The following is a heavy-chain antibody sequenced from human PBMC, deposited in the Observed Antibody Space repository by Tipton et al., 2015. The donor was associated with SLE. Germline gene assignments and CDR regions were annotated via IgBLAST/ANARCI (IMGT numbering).Heavy chain of an antibody. Sequence: SLRLSCAASGFTFISYWMSWVRQAPGKGLEWVANIKQDGSEKYYVDSVKGRFTISRDNAKNSLYLQMNSLRAEDTAVYYCARGITMVRGGDAFDIWGQGTMVTVSS. V-gene: IGHV3-7*04. J-gene: IGHJ3*02. CDR2: IKQDGSEK. CDR1: GFTFISYW. CDR3: ARGITMVRGGDAFDI. D-gene: IGHD3-10*01.